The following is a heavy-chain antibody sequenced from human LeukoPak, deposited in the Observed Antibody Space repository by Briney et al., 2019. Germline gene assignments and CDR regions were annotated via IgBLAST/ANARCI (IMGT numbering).Heavy chain of an antibody. Sequence: GGSLRLSCAASGFTFSDYYMSWVRQAPGKGLEWVSAISGSGGSTYYADSVKGRFTISRDNSKNTLYLQMNSLRAEDTAVYYCAKASASGPYYFDYWGQGTLVTVSS. J-gene: IGHJ4*02. V-gene: IGHV3-23*01. CDR2: ISGSGGST. D-gene: IGHD2-15*01. CDR3: AKASASGPYYFDY. CDR1: GFTFSDYY.